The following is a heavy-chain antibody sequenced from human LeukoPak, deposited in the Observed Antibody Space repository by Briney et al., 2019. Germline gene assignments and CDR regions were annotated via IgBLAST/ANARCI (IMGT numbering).Heavy chain of an antibody. CDR1: GLTVINKY. CDR2: IYSGGST. D-gene: IGHD2-2*01. J-gene: IGHJ5*02. Sequence: GGSVRLSRAASGLTVINKYMGWVRQAPRKGLEWVSLIYSGGSTYYADSVKGRFIISRDNSKSTLYLQMNSLRAEDTAVYYCSRDRHCIGSTCYGPWGQGTRVTVSS. CDR3: SRDRHCIGSTCYGP. V-gene: IGHV3-66*01.